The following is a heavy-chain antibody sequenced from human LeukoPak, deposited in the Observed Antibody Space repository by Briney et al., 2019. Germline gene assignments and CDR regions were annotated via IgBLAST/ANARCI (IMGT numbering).Heavy chain of an antibody. J-gene: IGHJ3*02. V-gene: IGHV1-2*02. CDR3: ARGSIAAAGRGHAFDI. Sequence: ASVKVSCKASGYTFTGYYMHWVRQAPGQGLEWMGWINPNSGGTNYAQKFQGRVTMTRDTSISTAYMELSRLRSDDTAVYYCARGSIAAAGRGHAFDIWGQGTMVTVSS. CDR1: GYTFTGYY. CDR2: INPNSGGT. D-gene: IGHD6-13*01.